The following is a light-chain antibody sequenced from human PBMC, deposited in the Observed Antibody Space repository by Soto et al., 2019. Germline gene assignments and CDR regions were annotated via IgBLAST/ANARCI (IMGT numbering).Light chain of an antibody. CDR2: SNN. Sequence: QSVLTQPPSASGTPGQRVTISCSGSSSNIGSNTVNWYQQLPGTAPKLLIYSNNQRXXXXXXXFSGSKSGTSASLAISGLXXXXXXXXYCAAWDDSLNGAVFGGGTQLTVL. J-gene: IGLJ7*01. V-gene: IGLV1-44*01. CDR1: SSNIGSNT. CDR3: AAWDDSLNGAV.